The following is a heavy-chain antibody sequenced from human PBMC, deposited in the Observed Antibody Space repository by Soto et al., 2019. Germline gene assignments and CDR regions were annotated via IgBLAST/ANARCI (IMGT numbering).Heavy chain of an antibody. CDR1: GFTFSSYG. D-gene: IGHD2-2*01. CDR2: IWYDGSNK. CDR3: AXXXGRPGRIVVVPAATLDY. Sequence: QVQLVESGGGVVQPGRSLRLSCAASGFTFSSYGMHWVRQAPGKGLEWVAVIWYDGSNKYYADSVKGRFTISRDNSKNTLYLQMNSLRAEDTAVYYCAXXXGRPGRIVVVPAATLDYWGQGTLVTV. J-gene: IGHJ4*02. V-gene: IGHV3-33*01.